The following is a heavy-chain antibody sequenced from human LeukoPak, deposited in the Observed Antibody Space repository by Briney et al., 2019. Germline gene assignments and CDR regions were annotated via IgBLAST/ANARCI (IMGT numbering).Heavy chain of an antibody. D-gene: IGHD4-23*01. CDR2: IYYTGAT. J-gene: IGHJ3*02. V-gene: IGHV4-59*01. Sequence: SETLSLTCTVSGASIDSYYWSWIRQPPGKGLEWIGYIYYTGATNYNPSLKSRVTISLDMSKNHFSLRLSSVTAVDTAIYYCASLTTMVTPETFDIWGQGTMVSVSS. CDR1: GASIDSYY. CDR3: ASLTTMVTPETFDI.